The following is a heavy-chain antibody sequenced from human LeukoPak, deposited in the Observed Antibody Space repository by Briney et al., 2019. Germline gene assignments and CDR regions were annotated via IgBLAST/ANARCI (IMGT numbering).Heavy chain of an antibody. J-gene: IGHJ3*02. D-gene: IGHD6-13*01. Sequence: GGSLRLSCAASGFTFSSYAMSWVRQAPGKGLEWVSAISGSGGSTYYADSVKGRFTISRENAKNSLYLQMNSLRAGDTAVYYCARGIAAAGPYDAFDIWGQGTMVTVSS. CDR2: ISGSGGST. CDR3: ARGIAAAGPYDAFDI. CDR1: GFTFSSYA. V-gene: IGHV3-23*01.